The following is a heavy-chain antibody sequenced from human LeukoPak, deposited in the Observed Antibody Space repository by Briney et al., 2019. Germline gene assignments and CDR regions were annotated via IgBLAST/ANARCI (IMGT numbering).Heavy chain of an antibody. D-gene: IGHD6-13*01. J-gene: IGHJ3*02. Sequence: PGGSLRLSCAASGFTFSSYAMSWVRQAPGKGLEWVSAISGSGGSTYYADSVKGRFTISRDNSKNTLYLQMNSLRAEDTAVYYCAKPSGYSSSWYANDAFDIWGQGTMVTVSS. CDR1: GFTFSSYA. CDR3: AKPSGYSSSWYANDAFDI. CDR2: ISGSGGST. V-gene: IGHV3-23*01.